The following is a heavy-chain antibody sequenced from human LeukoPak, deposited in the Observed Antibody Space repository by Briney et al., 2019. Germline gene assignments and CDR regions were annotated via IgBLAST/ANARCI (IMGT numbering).Heavy chain of an antibody. CDR3: ARKPIINNAWYYFDY. D-gene: IGHD1/OR15-1a*01. V-gene: IGHV4-39*07. CDR1: GGSVGSGTYY. Sequence: SETLSLTCTVSGGSVGSGTYYWSWIRQSPGKGLEWIGNVYYSGSAYYNPSLKSRVTMSVDTSKNQFSLKLSSVTAADTAVYYCARKPIINNAWYYFDYWGRGTLVTVSS. CDR2: VYYSGSA. J-gene: IGHJ4*02.